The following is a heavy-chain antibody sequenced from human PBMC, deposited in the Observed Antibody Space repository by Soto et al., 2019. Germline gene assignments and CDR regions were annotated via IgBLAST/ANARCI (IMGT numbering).Heavy chain of an antibody. CDR2: IIPIICTA. V-gene: IGHV1-69*01. Sequence: QVQLVQSGAEVKKPGSSVKVSCKASGRTFSSYAISWVLQAPGPGLEWIGGIIPIICTANYEQKLQGRVTITADESTSTAYMELSSLRSEDTAVYYCAREAGMVRGVIIGIHDYWGQGTLVTVSS. CDR3: AREAGMVRGVIIGIHDY. CDR1: GRTFSSYA. J-gene: IGHJ4*02. D-gene: IGHD3-10*01.